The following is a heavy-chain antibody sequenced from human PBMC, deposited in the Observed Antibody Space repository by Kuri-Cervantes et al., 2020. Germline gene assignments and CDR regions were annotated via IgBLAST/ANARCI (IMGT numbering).Heavy chain of an antibody. CDR2: ISSSGSTI. J-gene: IGHJ6*03. Sequence: GGSLRLSCAASGFTFSSYAMSWVRQAPGKGLEWVSYISSSGSTIYYADSVKGRFTISRDNAKNSLYLQMNSLRAEDTAVYYCARYPSSYYYYYYMDVWGKGTTVTVSS. V-gene: IGHV3-48*03. CDR1: GFTFSSYA. D-gene: IGHD2-2*01. CDR3: ARYPSSYYYYYYMDV.